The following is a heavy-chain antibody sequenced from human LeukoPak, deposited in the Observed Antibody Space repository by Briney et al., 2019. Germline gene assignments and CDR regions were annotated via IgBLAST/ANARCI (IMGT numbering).Heavy chain of an antibody. Sequence: SETLSLTCAVYGGSFSGYYWSWIRQPPGKGLEWIGEINHSGSTNYNPSLKSRVTISVDTSKNQFSLKLSSVTAADTAVYYCARDRNTAMVKSYYGMDVWGQGTTVTVSS. CDR3: ARDRNTAMVKSYYGMDV. J-gene: IGHJ6*02. CDR2: INHSGST. CDR1: GGSFSGYY. V-gene: IGHV4-34*01. D-gene: IGHD5-18*01.